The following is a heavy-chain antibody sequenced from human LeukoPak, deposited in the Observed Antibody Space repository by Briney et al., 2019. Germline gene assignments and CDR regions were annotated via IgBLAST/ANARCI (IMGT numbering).Heavy chain of an antibody. Sequence: SETLSLTCTVSGGSISSYYWSWIRQPAGKGLEWIGRISSSGSTNYNPSLKSRVTISVDTSKNQFSLKLSSVTAADTAVYYCARRAIAARPDYWGQGTLVTVSS. D-gene: IGHD6-6*01. CDR2: ISSSGST. CDR1: GGSISSYY. CDR3: ARRAIAARPDY. J-gene: IGHJ4*02. V-gene: IGHV4-4*07.